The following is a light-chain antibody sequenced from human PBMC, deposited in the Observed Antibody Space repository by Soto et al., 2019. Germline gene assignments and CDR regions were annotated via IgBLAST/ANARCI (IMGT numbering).Light chain of an antibody. CDR2: AAS. Sequence: VHMTHSPSSLSASVIYRVTITFRTSQSVSGYLNWYQQEPGKAPKLLIYAASSLQSGVPSRFSGSGSGTDFSLTISSLQPEDFATYYCQQYNSYLTFGQGTKVDIK. V-gene: IGKV1-39*01. CDR1: QSVSGY. CDR3: QQYNSYLT. J-gene: IGKJ1*01.